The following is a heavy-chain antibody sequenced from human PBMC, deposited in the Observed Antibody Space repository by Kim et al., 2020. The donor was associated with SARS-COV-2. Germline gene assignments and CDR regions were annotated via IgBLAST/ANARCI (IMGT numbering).Heavy chain of an antibody. CDR2: VNPYSGTS. D-gene: IGHD2-21*02. Sequence: ASVKVSCKASGHTFTNIDVNWVRQAAGQGLEWVGWVNPYSGTSNSAQKFQGRVTLTRDNAMNTVYLELTRLRSEDAAVYYCASSSDKKTPFDMWGQGTMV. CDR3: ASSSDKKTPFDM. V-gene: IGHV1-8*01. J-gene: IGHJ3*02. CDR1: GHTFTNID.